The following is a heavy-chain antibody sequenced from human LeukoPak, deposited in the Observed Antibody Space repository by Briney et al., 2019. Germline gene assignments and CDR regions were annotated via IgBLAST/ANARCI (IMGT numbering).Heavy chain of an antibody. D-gene: IGHD1-14*01. Sequence: SETLSLTCTVSGASISGHYLTWLRQPPGKGLEWIGYISHIGSTNYNPSLKSRVTISVDTSKNQFSLKLTSVTAADTAVYYCAIYRISINALDMWGQGTMFTVSS. CDR3: AIYRISINALDM. V-gene: IGHV4-59*11. CDR1: GASISGHY. J-gene: IGHJ3*02. CDR2: ISHIGST.